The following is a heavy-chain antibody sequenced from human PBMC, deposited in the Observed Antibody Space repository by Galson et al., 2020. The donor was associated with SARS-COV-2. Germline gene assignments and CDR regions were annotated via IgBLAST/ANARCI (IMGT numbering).Heavy chain of an antibody. CDR3: ARGASGLEWLLLDWFDP. Sequence: KMSGPTLVKPTETLTLTCTVSGFSLSNARMGVSWIRHPPGKALEWLAHLFSNAEKSYSTSLKRRLTISKDTSKSQVVLTMTNMDPVDTATYYCARGASGLEWLLLDWFDPWGQGTLVTVSS. CDR1: GFSLSNARMG. D-gene: IGHD3-3*01. J-gene: IGHJ5*02. V-gene: IGHV2-26*01. CDR2: LFSNAEK.